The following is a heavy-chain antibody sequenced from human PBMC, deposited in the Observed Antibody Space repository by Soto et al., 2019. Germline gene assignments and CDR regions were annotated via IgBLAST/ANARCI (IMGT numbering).Heavy chain of an antibody. Sequence: QVQLVQPGAEVKKPGASVKLSCKTSGYTFTRYDINWVRQAPGQGLEWVGWTNPKSGYTGSAQKFQGRITMTRDSSITTAYMELNSLTSDDTAVYYCARTDGSLDSWGQGTLVTVSS. D-gene: IGHD2-15*01. J-gene: IGHJ4*02. CDR3: ARTDGSLDS. CDR2: TNPKSGYT. V-gene: IGHV1-8*01. CDR1: GYTFTRYD.